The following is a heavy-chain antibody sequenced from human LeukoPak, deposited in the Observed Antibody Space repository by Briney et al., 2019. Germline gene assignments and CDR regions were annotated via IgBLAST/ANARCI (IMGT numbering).Heavy chain of an antibody. V-gene: IGHV3-53*01. Sequence: PGGFLRLSFAASGFPVSSNFMSLGRQGPGKGVGGGSVIFSGGSTYYADSVKGRFTISRDNSKNTLYLQMNSLRAEDTAVYYCARSLEPPYYYYYYGMDVWGQGTTVTVSS. CDR1: GFPVSSNF. CDR2: IFSGGST. CDR3: ARSLEPPYYYYYYGMDV. D-gene: IGHD1-14*01. J-gene: IGHJ6*02.